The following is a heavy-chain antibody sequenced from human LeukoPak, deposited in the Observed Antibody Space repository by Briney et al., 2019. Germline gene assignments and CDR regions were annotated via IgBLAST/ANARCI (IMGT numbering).Heavy chain of an antibody. Sequence: SETLSHTCTVSGGPISSGDYYWSWIRQPPGKGLEWIGYIYYSGSTYYNPSLKSRVTISVDTSKNQFSLKLSSVTAADTAVYYCARTRITMVRGSYYNFWFDPWGQGTLVTVSS. V-gene: IGHV4-30-4*01. CDR2: IYYSGST. J-gene: IGHJ5*02. D-gene: IGHD3-10*01. CDR3: ARTRITMVRGSYYNFWFDP. CDR1: GGPISSGDYY.